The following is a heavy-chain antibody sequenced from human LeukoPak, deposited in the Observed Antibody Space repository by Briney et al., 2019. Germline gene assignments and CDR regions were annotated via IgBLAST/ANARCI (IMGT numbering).Heavy chain of an antibody. J-gene: IGHJ3*02. Sequence: TSETLSLTCTVSGASIGSFYWSWIRQPAGKGLEWIGRLYNGGDTNYSPSLRSRVTIPVDTSKNQFSLKLNSVTAADTAVYYCARGVEASGVVFYAFDIWGQGTVVTVSS. V-gene: IGHV4-4*07. CDR1: GASIGSFY. D-gene: IGHD6-13*01. CDR3: ARGVEASGVVFYAFDI. CDR2: LYNGGDT.